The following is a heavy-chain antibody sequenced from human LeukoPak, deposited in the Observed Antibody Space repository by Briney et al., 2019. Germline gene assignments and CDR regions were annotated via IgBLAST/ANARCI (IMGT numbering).Heavy chain of an antibody. CDR1: GFTFSSYA. Sequence: GGSLRLSCAASGFTFSSYAMSWVRQAPGKGLEWVSAISGSGGSTYYADSVKGRFTISRDNSKNTLYLQMNSLSAEDTAVYYCAKAPHYGDYEGYFDYWGQGTLVTVSS. J-gene: IGHJ4*02. CDR3: AKAPHYGDYEGYFDY. V-gene: IGHV3-23*01. D-gene: IGHD4-17*01. CDR2: ISGSGGST.